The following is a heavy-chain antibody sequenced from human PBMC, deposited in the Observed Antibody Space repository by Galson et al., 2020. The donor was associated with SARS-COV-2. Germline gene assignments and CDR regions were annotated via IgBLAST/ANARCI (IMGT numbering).Heavy chain of an antibody. Sequence: SETLSLTCTVSGGSISSYYWSWIRQPPGKGLEWIGYIYYSGSTNYNTSLKSRVTISVDTSKNQFSLKLSSVTAADTAVYYCARQGVLRYFDWNYYYYMDVWGKGTTVTVSS. V-gene: IGHV4-59*01. J-gene: IGHJ6*03. CDR2: IYYSGST. CDR1: GGSISSYY. CDR3: ARQGVLRYFDWNYYYYMDV. D-gene: IGHD3-9*01.